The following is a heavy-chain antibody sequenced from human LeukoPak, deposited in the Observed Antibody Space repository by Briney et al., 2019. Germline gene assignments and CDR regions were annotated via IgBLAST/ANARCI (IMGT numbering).Heavy chain of an antibody. D-gene: IGHD6-13*01. CDR2: IPYDGSNK. J-gene: IGHJ6*02. Sequence: PGGSLRLSCAASGFTFSSYGMHWVRQAPGKGLEWVAVIPYDGSNKYYADSVKGRFTISRDNSKNTLYLQMNSLRAEDTAVYYCAKGDRSSWLTYYYYYGMDVWGQGTTVTVSS. V-gene: IGHV3-30*18. CDR3: AKGDRSSWLTYYYYYGMDV. CDR1: GFTFSSYG.